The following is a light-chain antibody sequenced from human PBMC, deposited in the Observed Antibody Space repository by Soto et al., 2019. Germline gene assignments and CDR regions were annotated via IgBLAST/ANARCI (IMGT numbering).Light chain of an antibody. CDR3: QQYNSFWT. CDR2: DAS. CDR1: QSISSW. V-gene: IGKV1-5*01. Sequence: DIQMTQSPSTLSASVGDRVTITCRASQSISSWLAWYQQKPGKAPRLLIYDASYLERGVPSRFCGSGSGTEFTLTISDLQPDDLATYYCQQYNSFWTFGQGTKVDIK. J-gene: IGKJ1*01.